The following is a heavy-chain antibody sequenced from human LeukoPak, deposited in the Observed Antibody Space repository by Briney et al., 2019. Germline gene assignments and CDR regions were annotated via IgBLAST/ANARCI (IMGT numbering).Heavy chain of an antibody. CDR1: GFTFSSYA. Sequence: GRSLRLSCAASGFTFSSYAMHWVRQAPGKGLEWVAVISYDGSNKYYADSVKGRFTISRDNSKNTLYLQMNSLRAEDTAVYYCARTMVRGVIYLHAYGMDVWGQGTTVTVSS. CDR3: ARTMVRGVIYLHAYGMDV. CDR2: ISYDGSNK. D-gene: IGHD3-10*01. V-gene: IGHV3-30*04. J-gene: IGHJ6*02.